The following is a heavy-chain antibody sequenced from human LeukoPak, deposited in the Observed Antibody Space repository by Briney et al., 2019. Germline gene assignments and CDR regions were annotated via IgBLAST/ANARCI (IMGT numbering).Heavy chain of an antibody. CDR3: AKDPYTGAFDI. CDR2: ISYDGSNK. J-gene: IGHJ3*02. CDR1: GFTFSSYG. D-gene: IGHD3-16*01. V-gene: IGHV3-30*18. Sequence: RRSLRLSCAASGFTFSSYGMHWVRQAPGKGLEWVAVISYDGSNKYYADSVKGRFTISRDNSKNTLYLQMNSLRAEDTAVYYCAKDPYTGAFDIWGQGTMVTVSS.